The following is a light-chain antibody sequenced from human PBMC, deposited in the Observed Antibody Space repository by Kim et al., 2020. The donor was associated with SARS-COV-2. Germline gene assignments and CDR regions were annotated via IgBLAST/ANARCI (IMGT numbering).Light chain of an antibody. V-gene: IGKV3-20*01. CDR2: GAS. CDR1: QSVSSTY. J-gene: IGKJ4*01. CDR3: QQYGSSPLT. Sequence: SPGERATPSCRASQSVSSTYLAWYQQKPGQAPSLLIYGASSRATGIPDRFSGSGSGTDFTLTISRLEPEDFAVYYCQQYGSSPLTFGGGTKVDIK.